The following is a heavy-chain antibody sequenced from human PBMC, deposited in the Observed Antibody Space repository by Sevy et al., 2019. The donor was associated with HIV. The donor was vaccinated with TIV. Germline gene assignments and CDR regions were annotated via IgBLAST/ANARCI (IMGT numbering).Heavy chain of an antibody. Sequence: GGSLRLSCAASGFTFSTYGMHWVRQAPGKGLEWVSSISSSSSYIYYADSVKGRFTISRDNAKNSLYLQMNSLRAEDTAVYYCARDHAIAAAMDVWGQGTTVTVSS. CDR2: ISSSSSYI. D-gene: IGHD6-25*01. CDR3: ARDHAIAAAMDV. CDR1: GFTFSTYG. J-gene: IGHJ6*02. V-gene: IGHV3-21*01.